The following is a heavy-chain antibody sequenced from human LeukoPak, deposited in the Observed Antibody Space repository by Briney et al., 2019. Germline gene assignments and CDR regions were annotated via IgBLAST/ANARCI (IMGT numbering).Heavy chain of an antibody. J-gene: IGHJ4*02. V-gene: IGHV3-23*01. Sequence: AGSLRLSCAASGFAFSSSAMSWVRQAPGKGLEWVSAISGSGGSTYYADSVKGRFTISRDNSKNTLYLQVNSLRAEDTAVYYCAKGHRYYFDYWGRGALVTVSS. CDR2: ISGSGGST. CDR3: AKGHRYYFDY. CDR1: GFAFSSSA.